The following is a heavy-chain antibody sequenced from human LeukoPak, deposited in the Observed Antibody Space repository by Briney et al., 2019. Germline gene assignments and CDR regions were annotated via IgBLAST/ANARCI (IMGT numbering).Heavy chain of an antibody. J-gene: IGHJ5*02. V-gene: IGHV4-4*02. Sequence: SGTLSLTCAVSGGSISSSNWWSWVRQPPGKGLEWIGEIYHSGSTKYNPSLKSRATISVDKSKNQFSLNLNFVTAADTAVYYCARDRAARPNWFDPWGQGTLVTVSS. D-gene: IGHD6-6*01. CDR3: ARDRAARPNWFDP. CDR2: IYHSGST. CDR1: GGSISSSNW.